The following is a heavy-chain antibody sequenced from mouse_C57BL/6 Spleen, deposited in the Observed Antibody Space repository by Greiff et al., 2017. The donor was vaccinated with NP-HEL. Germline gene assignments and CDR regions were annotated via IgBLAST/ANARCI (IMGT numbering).Heavy chain of an antibody. J-gene: IGHJ3*01. Sequence: EVNLVESGGDLVKPGGSLKLSCAASGFTFSSYGMSWVRQTPDKRLEWVATISSGGSYTYYPDSVKGRFTISRDNAKNTLYLQTSSLKSEDTAMYYCARLIPTGTGFAYWGQGTLVTVSA. CDR2: ISSGGSYT. CDR3: ARLIPTGTGFAY. CDR1: GFTFSSYG. V-gene: IGHV5-6*01. D-gene: IGHD4-1*02.